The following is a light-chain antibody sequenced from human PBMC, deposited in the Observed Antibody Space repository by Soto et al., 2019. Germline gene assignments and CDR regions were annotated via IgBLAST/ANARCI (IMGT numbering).Light chain of an antibody. CDR3: SSYAGSNNLI. J-gene: IGLJ2*01. V-gene: IGLV2-8*01. CDR2: EVS. Sequence: QSALTQPPSASGSPGQSVTISCTGTSSDVGTYNYVSWYQQYPGKAPKLIIYEVSKRPSGVPDRFSGSKSGNTASLSVSGLQAEDEADDYCSSYAGSNNLIFGGGTQLTVL. CDR1: SSDVGTYNY.